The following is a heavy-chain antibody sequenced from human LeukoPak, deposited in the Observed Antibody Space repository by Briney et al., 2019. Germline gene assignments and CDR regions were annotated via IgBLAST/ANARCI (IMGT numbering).Heavy chain of an antibody. J-gene: IGHJ4*02. CDR1: GYTFTRYY. CDR2: INPRGGSI. D-gene: IGHD3-22*01. V-gene: IGHV1-46*01. Sequence: ASVKVSCKASGYTFTRYYMHWVRQAPGQGLEWMGIINPRGGSINYAQKFQGRVTMTRDTSTSTVYMELSSLRSEDTAVYYCARDGWFYYDSSDYSGFDYWGQGTLVTVSS. CDR3: ARDGWFYYDSSDYSGFDY.